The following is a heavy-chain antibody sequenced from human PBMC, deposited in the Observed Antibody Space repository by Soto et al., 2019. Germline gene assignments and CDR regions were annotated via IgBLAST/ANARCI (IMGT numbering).Heavy chain of an antibody. CDR2: IYWDDDE. Sequence: QITLKDSGPTLVKPTQTLTLTCTFSGFSLTTRGVGVRWIRQPPGKALEWLALIYWDDDEGYSPSLKSRLTVTKDTSQNQVVLTMTNIDPVDTATYYCAHRPRGYSYHFDYWGQGTLVTVSS. V-gene: IGHV2-5*02. CDR1: GFSLTTRGVG. D-gene: IGHD5-18*01. J-gene: IGHJ4*02. CDR3: AHRPRGYSYHFDY.